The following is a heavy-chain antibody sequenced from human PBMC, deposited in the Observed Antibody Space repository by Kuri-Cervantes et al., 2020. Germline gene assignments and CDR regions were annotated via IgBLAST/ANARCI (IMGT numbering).Heavy chain of an antibody. CDR2: IYYSGST. J-gene: IGHJ4*02. D-gene: IGHD3-9*01. CDR3: ARGLLRYFDWLLYVGVGGFDY. Sequence: GSLRLSCTVSGGSISSSSYYWGWIRQPPGKGLEWIGSIYYSGSTYYNPSLKSRVTISVDTSKNQFSLKLSSVTAADTAVYYCARGLLRYFDWLLYVGVGGFDYWGQGTLVTVSS. CDR1: GGSISSSSYY. V-gene: IGHV4-39*07.